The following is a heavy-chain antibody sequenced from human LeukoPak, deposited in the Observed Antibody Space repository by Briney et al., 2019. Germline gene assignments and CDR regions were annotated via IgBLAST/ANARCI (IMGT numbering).Heavy chain of an antibody. CDR1: GYSISSGYY. CDR2: IYYSGST. D-gene: IGHD3-3*01. J-gene: IGHJ6*03. V-gene: IGHV4-38-2*01. Sequence: SETLSLTCAVSGYSISSGYYWGWIRQPPGKGLEWIGYIYYSGSTYYNPSLKSRVTISVDTSKNQFSLKLSSVTAADTAVYYCARAEWLLFPYYMDVWGKGTTVTVSS. CDR3: ARAEWLLFPYYMDV.